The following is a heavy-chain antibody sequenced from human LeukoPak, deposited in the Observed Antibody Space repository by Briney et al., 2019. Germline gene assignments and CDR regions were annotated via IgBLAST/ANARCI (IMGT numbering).Heavy chain of an antibody. V-gene: IGHV3-64*01. CDR1: GFTFSSYA. J-gene: IGHJ4*02. CDR2: ISSNGGST. D-gene: IGHD4/OR15-4a*01. Sequence: PGGSLRLSCAASGFTFSSYAMHWVRQAPGKGLEYVSAISSNGGSTYYANSVKGRFTISRDNSKNIVFLQMNDLRTEDTAFYYCTRDSANYHFAYWGQGALVTVSS. CDR3: TRDSANYHFAY.